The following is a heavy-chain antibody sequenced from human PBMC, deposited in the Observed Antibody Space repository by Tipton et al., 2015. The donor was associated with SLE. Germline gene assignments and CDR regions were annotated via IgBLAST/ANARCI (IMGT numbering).Heavy chain of an antibody. Sequence: TLSLTCTVSGGSISSSSYSWGWIRQPPGKGLEWIGYIYYSGSTNYNPSLKSRVTISVDTSKNQFSLKLSYVTAAETAVYYCARVGSGVDYSGQGTLVTVSS. CDR2: IYYSGST. V-gene: IGHV4-61*05. CDR3: ARVGSGVDY. D-gene: IGHD3-10*01. J-gene: IGHJ4*02. CDR1: GGSISSSSYS.